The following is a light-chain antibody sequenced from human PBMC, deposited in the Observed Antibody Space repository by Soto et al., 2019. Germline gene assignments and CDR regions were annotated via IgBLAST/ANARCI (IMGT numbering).Light chain of an antibody. J-gene: IGKJ2*01. V-gene: IGKV3-20*01. CDR3: QQYGSSPPYT. Sequence: EIVLTQSPGTLSLSPGERATLSCRASQSVSSSYLAWYRQKPGQAPRRLIYVASSRATGIPDRFSGSGSGTDFTLTISRLEPEDFAVYYCQQYGSSPPYTFGQGTKLEIK. CDR2: VAS. CDR1: QSVSSSY.